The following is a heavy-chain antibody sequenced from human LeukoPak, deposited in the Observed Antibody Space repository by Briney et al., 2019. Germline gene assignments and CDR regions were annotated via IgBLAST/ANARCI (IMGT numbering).Heavy chain of an antibody. V-gene: IGHV4-39*01. J-gene: IGHJ5*02. Sequence: PSETLSLTCTVSGGSISSSSYYWGWIRQPPGKGLEWIGSIYYSGSTYYNPSLKSRVTISVDTSKNQFSLKLSSVTAADTAVYYCHLGSGYASEFDPWGQGTLVAVSS. CDR1: GGSISSSSYY. D-gene: IGHD5-12*01. CDR2: IYYSGST. CDR3: HLGSGYASEFDP.